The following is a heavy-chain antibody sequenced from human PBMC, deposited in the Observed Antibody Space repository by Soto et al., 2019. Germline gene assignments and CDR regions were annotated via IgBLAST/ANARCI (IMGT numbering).Heavy chain of an antibody. D-gene: IGHD6-6*01. CDR1: GLSVISSD. V-gene: IGHV3-53*01. CDR3: STSSRNEYYYGMDV. CDR2: IYSGGST. Sequence: HPGGSLRLSCAASGLSVISSDMSWVRQASGKGLEWVSVIYSGGSTHDADSVKGRFTISRDNSKNTVHLQMNSLRVDDTAVYFCSTSSRNEYYYGMDVWGQGTTVTVSS. J-gene: IGHJ6*02.